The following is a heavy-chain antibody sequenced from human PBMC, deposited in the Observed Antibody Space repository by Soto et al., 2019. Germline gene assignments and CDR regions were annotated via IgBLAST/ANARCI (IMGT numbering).Heavy chain of an antibody. CDR2: INPSGGST. V-gene: IGHV1-46*01. D-gene: IGHD6-6*01. Sequence: QVQLVQSGAEVKKPGASVKVSCKASGYTFTSYYMHWVRQAPGQGLEWMGIINPSGGSTSYAQIFQGRVTMTRDTSTSTVYMELSSLRSEDTAVYYCARRPEGGGAARTFDYWGQGTLVTVSS. J-gene: IGHJ4*02. CDR1: GYTFTSYY. CDR3: ARRPEGGGAARTFDY.